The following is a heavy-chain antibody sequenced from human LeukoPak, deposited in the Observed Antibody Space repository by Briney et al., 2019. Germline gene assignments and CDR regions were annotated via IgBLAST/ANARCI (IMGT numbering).Heavy chain of an antibody. V-gene: IGHV4-34*01. D-gene: IGHD3-22*01. CDR1: GGSFSGYY. CDR3: ASGTYDSSGYYYVRRARFDY. CDR2: INHSGST. J-gene: IGHJ4*02. Sequence: TSETLSLTCAVYGGSFSGYYWSWIRQPPGKGLEWIGEINHSGSTNYNPSLTSRVTISVDTSKNQFSLKLSSVTAADTAVYYCASGTYDSSGYYYVRRARFDYWGQGTLVTVSS.